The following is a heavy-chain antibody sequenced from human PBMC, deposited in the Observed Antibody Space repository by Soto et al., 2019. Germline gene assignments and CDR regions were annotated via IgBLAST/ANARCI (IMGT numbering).Heavy chain of an antibody. J-gene: IGHJ4*02. CDR3: ARAFEWLRPYYFDY. CDR1: GYTFTSYD. Sequence: ASVKVSCKASGYTFTSYDINLVRQATGQGLEWMGWMNPNSGNTGYAQKFQGRVTMTRNTSISTAYMELSSLRSEDTAVYYCARAFEWLRPYYFDYWGQGTLVTVSS. V-gene: IGHV1-8*01. CDR2: MNPNSGNT. D-gene: IGHD5-12*01.